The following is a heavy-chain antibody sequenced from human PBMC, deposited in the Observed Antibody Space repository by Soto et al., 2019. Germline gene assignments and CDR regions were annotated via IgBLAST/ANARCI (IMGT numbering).Heavy chain of an antibody. J-gene: IGHJ4*01. CDR1: GYTFTSYG. CDR2: INAGNGHT. D-gene: IGHD6-19*01. V-gene: IGHV1-3*01. CDR3: ARAVAVPADFDY. Sequence: ASVKVSCKASGYTFTSYGISWVRQAPGQRLEWMGWINAGNGHTKYSQKFQGRVTITRDTSASTAYMELSSLRSEDTALYYCARAVAVPADFDYWG.